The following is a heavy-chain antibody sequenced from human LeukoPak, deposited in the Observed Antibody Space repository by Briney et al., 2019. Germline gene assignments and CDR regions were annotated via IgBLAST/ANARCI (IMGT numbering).Heavy chain of an antibody. V-gene: IGHV1-46*01. CDR1: VGTFSSYA. CDR3: ARDVTDCTNGVCYYFDY. CDR2: INPSGGST. D-gene: IGHD2-8*01. J-gene: IGHJ4*02. Sequence: ASVNVSCKASVGTFSSYAISWVRQAPGQGLEWMGIINPSGGSTSYAQKFQGRVTMTRDMSTSTVYMELSSLRSEDTAVYYCARDVTDCTNGVCYYFDYWGQGTLVTVSS.